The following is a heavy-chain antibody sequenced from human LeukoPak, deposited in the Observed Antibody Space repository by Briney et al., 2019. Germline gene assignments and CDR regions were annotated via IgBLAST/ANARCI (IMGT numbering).Heavy chain of an antibody. V-gene: IGHV4-61*05. Sequence: PSETLSLTCTVSSGSISTSNYYWGWVRQPPGKALEWIGYIYYSGSTNYNPSLKSRVTMSVDTSKNQFSLKLSSVTAADTAVYYCARGSPPRRNYDSSGYYSYYFDYWGQGTLVTVSS. D-gene: IGHD3-22*01. CDR1: SGSISTSNYY. J-gene: IGHJ4*02. CDR2: IYYSGST. CDR3: ARGSPPRRNYDSSGYYSYYFDY.